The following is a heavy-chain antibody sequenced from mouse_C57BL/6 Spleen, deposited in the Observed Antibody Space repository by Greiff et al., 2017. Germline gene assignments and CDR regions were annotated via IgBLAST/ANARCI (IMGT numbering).Heavy chain of an antibody. CDR1: GFTFSSYA. J-gene: IGHJ2*02. Sequence: EVKLVESGGGLVKPGGSLKLSCAASGFTFSSYAMSWVRQTPEKRLEWVATISDGGSYTYYPDNVKGRFTISRDNAKNNLYLQMSHLKSEDTAMYSCAREAVVANFDYWGQGTSLTVSS. CDR2: ISDGGSYT. D-gene: IGHD1-1*01. V-gene: IGHV5-4*01. CDR3: AREAVVANFDY.